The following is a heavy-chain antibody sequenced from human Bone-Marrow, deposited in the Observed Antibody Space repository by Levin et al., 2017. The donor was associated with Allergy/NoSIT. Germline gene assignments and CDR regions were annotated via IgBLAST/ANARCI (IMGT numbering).Heavy chain of an antibody. V-gene: IGHV3-15*01. D-gene: IGHD2-21*02. CDR3: ATMMTADDYYFYSMDV. CDR1: GFAFNNVW. CDR2: MKSFTDGGTT. J-gene: IGHJ6*03. Sequence: GGSLRLSCAASGFAFNNVWMSWVRQAPGKGLEWVGRMKSFTDGGTTDYAAPVKGRFTISRDDSKNTLYLQMNSLKTEDTAVYYCATMMTADDYYFYSMDVWGKGTPVTVSS.